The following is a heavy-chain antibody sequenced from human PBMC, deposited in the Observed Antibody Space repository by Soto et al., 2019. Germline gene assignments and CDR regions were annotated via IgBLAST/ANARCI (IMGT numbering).Heavy chain of an antibody. V-gene: IGHV5-51*01. D-gene: IGHD1-26*01. CDR1: GYSFTSYW. Sequence: GESLKISCRGSGYSFTSYWIGWVRQMPEKGLEWMGIIYPGDSDTRYSPSFQGQVTISADKSISTAYLRWSSLKASDTAMYYCARGIVGAAYYYFGMDVWGQGTTVTVSS. J-gene: IGHJ6*02. CDR3: ARGIVGAAYYYFGMDV. CDR2: IYPGDSDT.